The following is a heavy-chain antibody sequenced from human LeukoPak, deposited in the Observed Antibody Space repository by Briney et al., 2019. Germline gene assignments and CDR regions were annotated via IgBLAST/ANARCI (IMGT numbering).Heavy chain of an antibody. D-gene: IGHD1-26*01. Sequence: GGSLRLSCAVSGFTFSSYGMHWVRQAPGKGLEWAAVISYDGSNKYYADSVKGRFTISRDKSKNTLYLQMNSLRAEDTAVYYCAKDLLGGDSGSYYEVGELGMDVWGQGTTVTVSS. CDR3: AKDLLGGDSGSYYEVGELGMDV. V-gene: IGHV3-30*18. J-gene: IGHJ6*02. CDR2: ISYDGSNK. CDR1: GFTFSSYG.